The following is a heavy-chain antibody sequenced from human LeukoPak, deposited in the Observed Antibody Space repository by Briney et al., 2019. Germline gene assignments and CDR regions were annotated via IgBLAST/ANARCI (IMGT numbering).Heavy chain of an antibody. CDR3: ASSVGTLGAFDV. CDR2: IYTSGST. CDR1: GGSISSSY. J-gene: IGHJ3*01. D-gene: IGHD7-27*01. V-gene: IGHV4-4*07. Sequence: SETLSLTCTVSGGSISSSYWSCIRQPAGKGLECIGRIYTSGSTNYNPSLKSRVTMSVDTSKNQFSLKLNSVTAADTAVYYCASSVGTLGAFDVWGQGTMVTVSS.